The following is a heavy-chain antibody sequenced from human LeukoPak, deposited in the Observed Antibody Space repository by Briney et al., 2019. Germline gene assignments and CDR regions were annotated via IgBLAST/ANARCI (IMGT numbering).Heavy chain of an antibody. V-gene: IGHV5-51*01. Sequence: GESLKISCKGSGYSFTSYWIGWVRQMPGKGLEWMGIIYPGDSDTRYSPSFQGQVAISADKSISTAYLQWSSLKASDTAMYYCARGADMVVVATFPIGLFDPWGQGTLVTVSS. CDR1: GYSFTSYW. D-gene: IGHD2-15*01. CDR2: IYPGDSDT. CDR3: ARGADMVVVATFPIGLFDP. J-gene: IGHJ5*02.